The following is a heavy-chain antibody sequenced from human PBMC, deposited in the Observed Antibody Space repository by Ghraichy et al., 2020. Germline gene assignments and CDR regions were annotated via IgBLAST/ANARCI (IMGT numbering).Heavy chain of an antibody. CDR2: IRSKANSYAT. J-gene: IGHJ4*02. CDR3: TRSYYFDY. V-gene: IGHV3-73*01. Sequence: GGYLRLSCAASGFTFSCSAMHWVRQASGKGLEWVGRIRSKANSYATAYAASVKGRFTISRDDSKNTADLQMNSLKTEDTAVYYCTRSYYFDYWGQGTLVTVSS. CDR1: GFTFSCSA.